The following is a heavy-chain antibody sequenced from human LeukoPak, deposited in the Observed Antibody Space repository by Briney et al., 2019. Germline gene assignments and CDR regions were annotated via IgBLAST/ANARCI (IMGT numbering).Heavy chain of an antibody. CDR1: GGSISSSSYY. CDR3: ARAALYYYDSSGYPFDY. CDR2: IYHSGST. V-gene: IGHV4-39*07. D-gene: IGHD3-22*01. Sequence: SETLSLTCTVSGGSISSSSYYWGWIRQPPGKGLEWIGSIYHSGSTYYNPSLKSRVTISVDTPKNQFSLKLSSVTAADTAVYYCARAALYYYDSSGYPFDYWGQGTLVTVSS. J-gene: IGHJ4*02.